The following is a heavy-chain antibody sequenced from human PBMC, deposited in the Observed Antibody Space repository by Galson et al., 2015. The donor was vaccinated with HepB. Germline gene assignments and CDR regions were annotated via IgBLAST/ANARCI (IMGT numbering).Heavy chain of an antibody. Sequence: SLRLSCAASEFTFSNYWMNWVRQAPGKGLEWVANIKPDGSETSYVASLKGRFTTSRANSKNSVYLQMDSLRAEDTAIYYCARRISLVRGIITRPDYYYGMDVWGQGTTVTVAS. CDR3: ARRISLVRGIITRPDYYYGMDV. D-gene: IGHD3-10*01. V-gene: IGHV3-7*03. CDR2: IKPDGSET. CDR1: EFTFSNYW. J-gene: IGHJ6*02.